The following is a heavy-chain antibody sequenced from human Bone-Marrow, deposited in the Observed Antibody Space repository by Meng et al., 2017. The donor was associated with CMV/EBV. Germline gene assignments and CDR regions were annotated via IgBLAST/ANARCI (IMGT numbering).Heavy chain of an antibody. CDR3: AKVAGPAIVVFHYYYYGMDV. Sequence: GGSLRLSCAASGFTFSSYAMSWVRQAPGKGLEWVSAISGSGGSTYYADSVKGRFTISRDNSKNTLYLQMNSLRAEDTAVYYCAKVAGPAIVVFHYYYYGMDVWGQGTTVTVPS. D-gene: IGHD2-21*01. CDR1: GFTFSSYA. CDR2: ISGSGGST. V-gene: IGHV3-23*01. J-gene: IGHJ6*02.